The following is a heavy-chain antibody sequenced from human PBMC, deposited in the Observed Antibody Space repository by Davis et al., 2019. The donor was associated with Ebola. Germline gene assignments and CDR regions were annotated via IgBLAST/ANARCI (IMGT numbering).Heavy chain of an antibody. CDR3: ARDNRYCSGGSCYGGNWFDP. CDR2: IYYSGST. Sequence: SETLSLTCTVSGGSISSGGYYWNWIRQHPGKGLEWIGYIYYSGSTYYNPSLKSRVTISVDTSKNQFSLKLSSVTAADTAVYYCARDNRYCSGGSCYGGNWFDPWGQGTLVTVSS. J-gene: IGHJ5*02. D-gene: IGHD2-15*01. CDR1: GGSISSGGYY. V-gene: IGHV4-31*03.